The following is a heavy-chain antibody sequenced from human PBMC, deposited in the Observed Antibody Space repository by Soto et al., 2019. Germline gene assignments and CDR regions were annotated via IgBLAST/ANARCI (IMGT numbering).Heavy chain of an antibody. CDR1: GGTFSSYT. Sequence: SVKVSCKASGGTFSSYTISWVRQAPGQGLEWMGRIIPILGIANYAQKFQGRVTITADKSTSTAYMELSSLRSEDTAVYYCARDYGSGSYYKIGNWFDPWGQGTLVTVSS. CDR2: IIPILGIA. J-gene: IGHJ5*02. D-gene: IGHD3-10*01. V-gene: IGHV1-69*04. CDR3: ARDYGSGSYYKIGNWFDP.